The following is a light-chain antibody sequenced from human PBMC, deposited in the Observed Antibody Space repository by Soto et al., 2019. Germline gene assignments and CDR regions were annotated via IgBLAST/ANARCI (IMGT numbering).Light chain of an antibody. V-gene: IGLV3-21*02. CDR3: QVWDSATDIVV. CDR1: NIWSKS. Sequence: SYELTQPPSVSVAPGQTASFTCGGHNIWSKSVHWYQQKPGQAPILVIYDDDDRPSGIPGRFSGSNSGSAATLTISRGEAGDEADYYGQVWDSATDIVVFGGGTK. J-gene: IGLJ2*01. CDR2: DDD.